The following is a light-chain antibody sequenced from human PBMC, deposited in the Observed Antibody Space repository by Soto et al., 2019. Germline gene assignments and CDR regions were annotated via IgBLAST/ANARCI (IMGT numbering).Light chain of an antibody. CDR2: EVT. CDR3: IAYTTSNTWV. Sequence: QSALTQPASVSGSPGQWITISCTGTSSDVGGYNYVSWYQQHPGKAPKLMIYEVTNRPSGVSNRFSGFRSGNTASQTISGLQADDEAYYYCIAYTTSNTWVFGGGTKLTVL. J-gene: IGLJ3*02. CDR1: SSDVGGYNY. V-gene: IGLV2-14*01.